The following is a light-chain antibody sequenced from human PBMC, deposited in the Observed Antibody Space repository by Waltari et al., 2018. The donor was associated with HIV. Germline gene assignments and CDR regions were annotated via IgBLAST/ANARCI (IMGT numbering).Light chain of an antibody. J-gene: IGKJ2*01. CDR1: QTVNNNF. Sequence: EVVLTQSPGTLSLSPGERVSLSCRANQTVNNNFLTWYQQTPGQAPRLLIYGASNRATDIPDRFGGFGSGTDFTLFISTLDPEDSALYFCQYFTSTPTYTFGQGTKLEIK. CDR2: GAS. CDR3: QYFTSTPTYT. V-gene: IGKV3-20*01.